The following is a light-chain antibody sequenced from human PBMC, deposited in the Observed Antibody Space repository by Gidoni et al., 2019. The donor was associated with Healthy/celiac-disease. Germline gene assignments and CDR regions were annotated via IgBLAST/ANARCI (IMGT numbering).Light chain of an antibody. CDR1: QSNSSY. V-gene: IGKV1-39*01. CDR2: AAS. Sequence: DIQMTQSPSSLSASLGDRVTITCRASQSNSSYLDWYQQKPGKAPKLLIYAASSMQSGVPSRFSGSGSGTDFTLTISSLQPEDFATYYCQQSYSTPPTFGQGTKVEIK. J-gene: IGKJ2*01. CDR3: QQSYSTPPT.